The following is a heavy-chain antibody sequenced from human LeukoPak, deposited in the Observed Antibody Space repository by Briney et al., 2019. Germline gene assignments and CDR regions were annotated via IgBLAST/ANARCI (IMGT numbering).Heavy chain of an antibody. Sequence: PGGSLRPSCAATGFSFSNHAMSWVRQVAGKGLEWVSTINNSGRGTYYADSVKGRFTISRDNSKNTLYLQMNSLRAEDTAVYYCAKAAFGGSGSYPDCWGQGTLVTVSS. CDR1: GFSFSNHA. J-gene: IGHJ4*02. CDR2: INNSGRGT. D-gene: IGHD3-10*01. V-gene: IGHV3-23*01. CDR3: AKAAFGGSGSYPDC.